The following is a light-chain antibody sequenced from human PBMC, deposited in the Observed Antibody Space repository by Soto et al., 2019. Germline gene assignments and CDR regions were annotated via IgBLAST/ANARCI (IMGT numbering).Light chain of an antibody. CDR1: QSISDS. CDR2: EAS. CDR3: QQYNGYWT. Sequence: DLQMTQSPSTLSASVGDRVTITCRASQSISDSLAWYQQKPGKAPKLLIYEASSLKSGVPSRFSGSGSGTEYTLTISSLKPDDFATYYCQQYNGYWTFGQGTKVEIK. J-gene: IGKJ1*01. V-gene: IGKV1-5*03.